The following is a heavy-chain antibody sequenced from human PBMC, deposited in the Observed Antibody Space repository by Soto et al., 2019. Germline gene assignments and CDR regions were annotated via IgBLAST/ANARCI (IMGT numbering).Heavy chain of an antibody. CDR1: GFTFSSYS. D-gene: IGHD3-16*01. J-gene: IGHJ4*02. V-gene: IGHV3-21*01. Sequence: EVQLVESGGGLVKPGGSLRLSCAASGFTFSSYSMNWVRQAPGKGLEWVSSISSSSSYIYYADSVKGRFTISRDNAKNSLQLQMNSLRAEDTAVYYCARAVGDIPGRYDYWGQGTLVTVSS. CDR2: ISSSSSYI. CDR3: ARAVGDIPGRYDY.